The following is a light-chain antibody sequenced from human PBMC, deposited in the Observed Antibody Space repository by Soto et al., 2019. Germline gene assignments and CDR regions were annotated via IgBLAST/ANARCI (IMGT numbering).Light chain of an antibody. J-gene: IGKJ1*01. CDR1: QSVSSY. CDR2: DAS. Sequence: EIVLTQSPATLSLSPGERATLSCRASQSVSSYLAWYQQKPGQAPRLLIYDASNRATGIPARFSGSGSGTDFTLTISSLEPEDCAVYYCQQRSNWPTFGQGTKV. CDR3: QQRSNWPT. V-gene: IGKV3-11*01.